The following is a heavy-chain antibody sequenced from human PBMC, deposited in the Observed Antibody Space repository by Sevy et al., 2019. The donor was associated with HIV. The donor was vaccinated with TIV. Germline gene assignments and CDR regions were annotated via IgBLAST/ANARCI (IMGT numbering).Heavy chain of an antibody. CDR3: AMREGLYYFDY. CDR2: ISAYNGNT. CDR1: GYTFTSYG. V-gene: IGHV1-18*01. Sequence: ASVKVSCKASGYTFTSYGISWVRQAPGQGLEWMGWISAYNGNTNYAQKLQDRVTMTTDTSTSTAYMELRSLRSDDTAVYYGAMREGLYYFDYWGEGTLVTVSS. J-gene: IGHJ4*02.